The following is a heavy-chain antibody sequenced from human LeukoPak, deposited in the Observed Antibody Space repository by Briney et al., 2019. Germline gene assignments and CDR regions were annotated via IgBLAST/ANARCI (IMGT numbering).Heavy chain of an antibody. Sequence: SVKVSCKASGGSFSSYGITWVRQAPGQGLEWMGRIIPIFGTPTYAQKFQGRVTITADMGSSTAYLELTSLTSADTARYFCAKQEAVRHDYYMDVWGSGTTVTVSS. D-gene: IGHD1/OR15-1a*01. CDR1: GGSFSSYG. CDR3: AKQEAVRHDYYMDV. CDR2: IIPIFGTP. V-gene: IGHV1-69*06. J-gene: IGHJ6*03.